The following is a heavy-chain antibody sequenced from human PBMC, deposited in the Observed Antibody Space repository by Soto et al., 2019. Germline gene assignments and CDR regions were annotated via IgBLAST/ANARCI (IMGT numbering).Heavy chain of an antibody. CDR1: GGSISSGGFS. J-gene: IGHJ5*01. V-gene: IGHV4-30-2*01. CDR2: IYYSGGT. D-gene: IGHD5-12*01. Sequence: SETLSLTCAVSGGSISSGGFSWTWIRQPPGKGLEFIGYIYYSGGTYYNPSLKSRVTISVDRSKNQFSLRLSSVTAADTAVYFCAKWDGYGDSWGQGTLVTVSS. CDR3: AKWDGYGDS.